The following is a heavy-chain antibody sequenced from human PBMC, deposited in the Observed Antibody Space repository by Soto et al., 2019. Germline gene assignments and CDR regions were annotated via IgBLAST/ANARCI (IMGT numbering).Heavy chain of an antibody. V-gene: IGHV3-23*01. CDR1: GFTVNSHV. CDR3: KRSRGFGGMDV. Sequence: PGGSLRLSCAASGFTVNSHVMSWVRQAPGKGLEWVSSISGSGDGTYYGDSVKGRFTISRDSSSSTVYLEMKNLRGEDTAVYFSKRSRGFGGMDVWGQGTTVTVSS. D-gene: IGHD3-22*01. CDR2: ISGSGDGT. J-gene: IGHJ6*02.